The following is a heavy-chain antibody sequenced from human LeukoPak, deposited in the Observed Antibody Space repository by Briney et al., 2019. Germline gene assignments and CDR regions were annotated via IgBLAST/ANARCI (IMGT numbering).Heavy chain of an antibody. CDR3: AKDKSRSRWYLLDY. Sequence: GRSLRLSCAASGFTFSSYAMHWVRQAPGKGLEWVSGISWNSGSTGYADSVKGRFTISRDNAKNSLYLQMNNLRAEDTALYYCAKDKSRSRWYLLDYWGQGTLVTVSS. CDR2: ISWNSGST. J-gene: IGHJ4*02. CDR1: GFTFSSYA. D-gene: IGHD6-13*01. V-gene: IGHV3-9*01.